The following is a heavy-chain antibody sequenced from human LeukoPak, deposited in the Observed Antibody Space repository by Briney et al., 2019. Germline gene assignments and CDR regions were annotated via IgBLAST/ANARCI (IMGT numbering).Heavy chain of an antibody. D-gene: IGHD6-13*01. CDR2: ISSSGSTI. J-gene: IGHJ4*02. Sequence: GGSLRLSYAASGFTFSDYYMSWIRQAPGKGLEWVSYISSSGSTIYYADSVKGRFTISRDNAKNSLYLQMNSLRAEDTAVYYCARDHQRGSSSWYDPADYWGQGTLVTVSS. V-gene: IGHV3-11*01. CDR1: GFTFSDYY. CDR3: ARDHQRGSSSWYDPADY.